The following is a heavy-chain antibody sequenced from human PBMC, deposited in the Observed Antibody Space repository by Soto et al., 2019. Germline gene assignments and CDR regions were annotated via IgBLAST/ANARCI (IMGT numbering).Heavy chain of an antibody. V-gene: IGHV2-70*01. CDR2: IDWDDDK. J-gene: IGHJ5*02. D-gene: IGHD2-15*01. CDR1: GFSLPTSGMS. CDR3: ARGVVVATTAWFDP. Sequence: SGPTLVNPTQTLTLTCTFSGFSLPTSGMSVSWIRQPPGKALEWLALIDWDDDKYYSTSLKTRLTISTDTSKNQVVLTMTNMDPVDTATYYCARGVVVATTAWFDPWGQGTLVTVSS.